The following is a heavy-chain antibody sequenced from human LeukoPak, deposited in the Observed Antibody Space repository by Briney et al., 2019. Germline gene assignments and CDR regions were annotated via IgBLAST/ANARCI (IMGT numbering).Heavy chain of an antibody. CDR3: ASTMVRGVIITDY. J-gene: IGHJ4*02. Sequence: PGGSLRLSCAASGFTFSSYEMNWVRQAPGKGLEWVSYISSSGSTIYYADSVKGRFTISRDNAKNSLYLQMNSLRAEDTAVYYCASTMVRGVIITDYWGQGTLVTVSS. CDR2: ISSSGSTI. V-gene: IGHV3-48*03. CDR1: GFTFSSYE. D-gene: IGHD3-10*01.